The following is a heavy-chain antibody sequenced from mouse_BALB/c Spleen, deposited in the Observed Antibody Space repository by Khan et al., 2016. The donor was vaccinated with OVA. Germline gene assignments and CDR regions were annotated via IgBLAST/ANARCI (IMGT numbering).Heavy chain of an antibody. CDR2: IYPGSGYI. CDR1: GYTFTDYL. V-gene: IGHV1-81*01. J-gene: IGHJ3*01. Sequence: PLQESGPELVKPGASVKMSCKASGYTFTDYLLSWVKQRTGQGLEWIGEIYPGSGYIYYNEKFKDKATLTSDKSSNTTYMQLSSLTSEDSAVYFCARAGYGGFAYWGQGTLVTVSA. CDR3: ARAGYGGFAY. D-gene: IGHD3-2*02.